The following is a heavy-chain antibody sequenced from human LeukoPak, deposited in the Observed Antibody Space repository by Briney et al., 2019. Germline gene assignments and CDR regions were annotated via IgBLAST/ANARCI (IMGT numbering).Heavy chain of an antibody. CDR3: ARDYDYGDYPGY. D-gene: IGHD4-17*01. Sequence: PGGSLRLSCAASGFTFSSYEMSWVRQAPGKGLEWVSYISSGSNTIYYADSVKGRFTISRDNAKNSLYLQMNSLRAEDTALYYCARDYDYGDYPGYWGQGTLVTVSS. CDR2: ISSGSNTI. V-gene: IGHV3-48*03. J-gene: IGHJ4*02. CDR1: GFTFSSYE.